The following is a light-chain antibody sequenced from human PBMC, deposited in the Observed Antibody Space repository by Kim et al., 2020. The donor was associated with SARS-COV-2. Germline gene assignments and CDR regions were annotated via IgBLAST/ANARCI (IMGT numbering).Light chain of an antibody. J-gene: IGKJ2*01. CDR3: QQYGSSQYT. V-gene: IGKV3-20*01. Sequence: LAPGERATLSCRASQSVSSSYFAWYQHKPGQAPRLLIYGASSRASGIPDRFSGSGSGTDFTLTISRLEPEDFAVYYCQQYGSSQYTFGQGTKLEI. CDR2: GAS. CDR1: QSVSSSY.